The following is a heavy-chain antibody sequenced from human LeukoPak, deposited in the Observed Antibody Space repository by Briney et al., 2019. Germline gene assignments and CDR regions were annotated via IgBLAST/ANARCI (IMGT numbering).Heavy chain of an antibody. Sequence: PSETLSLTCTVSGASLRGDYWSWIRQPAGKGREWIGRIYSSGSANYNPSLKSRVTMSVNTSKHQFSLKLSSVTAADTAVYYCARDGKWFTLYYFDCWGQGTLLTVPS. CDR2: IYSSGSA. V-gene: IGHV4-4*07. CDR3: ARDGKWFTLYYFDC. D-gene: IGHD3-22*01. CDR1: GASLRGDY. J-gene: IGHJ4*02.